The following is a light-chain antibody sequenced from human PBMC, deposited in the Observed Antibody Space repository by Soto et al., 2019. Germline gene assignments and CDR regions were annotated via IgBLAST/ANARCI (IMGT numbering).Light chain of an antibody. V-gene: IGLV2-18*01. CDR2: EAS. Sequence: QSVLTQPASVSGSPGQSITISCTGISSDVGSYNLVSWYQQPPDTAPKLMIYEASNRPSGVPDRFSGSKSGNTASLTISGLQAADEADYYCSLYTSENTYVFGTGTKVTVL. J-gene: IGLJ1*01. CDR1: SSDVGSYNL. CDR3: SLYTSENTYV.